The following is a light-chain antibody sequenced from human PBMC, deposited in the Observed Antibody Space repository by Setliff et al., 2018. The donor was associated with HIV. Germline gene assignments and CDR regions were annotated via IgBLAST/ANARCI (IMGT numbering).Light chain of an antibody. J-gene: IGLJ1*01. V-gene: IGLV2-11*01. Sequence: QSVLTQHRSVSASPGQSITISCTGTSSDVGGYKYVSWYQQYPGKAPKLMIYDVNKRPSGVPDRFSGSKSGNSASLTISGLQAEDEADYYCCSYAGSYNLYVFGSGTKVTVL. CDR1: SSDVGGYKY. CDR2: DVN. CDR3: CSYAGSYNLYV.